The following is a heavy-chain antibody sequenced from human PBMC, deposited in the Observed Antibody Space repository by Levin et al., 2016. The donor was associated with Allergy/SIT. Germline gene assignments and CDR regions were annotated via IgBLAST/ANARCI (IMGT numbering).Heavy chain of an antibody. CDR2: INAGNGNT. D-gene: IGHD1-1*01. V-gene: IGHV1-3*01. Sequence: WVRQAPGQRLEWMGWINAGNGNTKYSQKFQGRVTITRDTSASTAYMELSSLRSEDTAVYYCARMDWNDDGGMWYYNYWGQGTLVTRLL. J-gene: IGHJ4*02. CDR3: ARMDWNDDGGMWYYNY.